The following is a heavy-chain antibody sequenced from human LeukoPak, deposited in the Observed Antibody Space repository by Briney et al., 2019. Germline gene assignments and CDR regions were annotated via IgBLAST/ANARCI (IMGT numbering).Heavy chain of an antibody. CDR3: ATSSGWYWAGYFDY. Sequence: SETLSLTCAVYGGSFSGYYWSWIRQPPGKGLEWIGEINHSGSTNCNPSLKSRVTISVDTSKNQFSLKLSSVTAADTAVYYCATSSGWYWAGYFDYWGKGTLVTVSS. CDR2: INHSGST. V-gene: IGHV4-34*01. J-gene: IGHJ4*02. CDR1: GGSFSGYY. D-gene: IGHD6-19*01.